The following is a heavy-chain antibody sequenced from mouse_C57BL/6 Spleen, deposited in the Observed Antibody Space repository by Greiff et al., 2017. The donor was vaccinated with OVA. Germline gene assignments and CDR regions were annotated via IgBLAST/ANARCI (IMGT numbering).Heavy chain of an antibody. D-gene: IGHD2-3*01. J-gene: IGHJ2*01. Sequence: EVQVVESGGDLVKPGGSLKLSCAASGFTFSSYGMSWVRQTPDKRLEWVATISSGGSYTYYPDSVKGRFTISRDNAKNTLYLQMSSLKSEDTAMYYCARHDYDGYYFDYWGQGTTLTVSS. CDR3: ARHDYDGYYFDY. CDR1: GFTFSSYG. V-gene: IGHV5-6*01. CDR2: ISSGGSYT.